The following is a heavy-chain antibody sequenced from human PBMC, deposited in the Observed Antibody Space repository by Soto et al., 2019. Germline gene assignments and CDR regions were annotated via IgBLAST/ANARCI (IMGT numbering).Heavy chain of an antibody. D-gene: IGHD6-19*01. J-gene: IGHJ4*02. CDR2: IYHSGST. V-gene: IGHV4-4*02. CDR3: ARHIAVSGTRGFDF. CDR1: GGSISTNW. Sequence: QVQLQESGPGLMKPSGTLSLTCAVSGGSISTNWWSWVRQPPGKGLEWIGEIYHSGSTNYNPSLKNRVTMSVDKSQNHLPLHPNSVTAADTAVYYCARHIAVSGTRGFDFWGQGTLVTVSS.